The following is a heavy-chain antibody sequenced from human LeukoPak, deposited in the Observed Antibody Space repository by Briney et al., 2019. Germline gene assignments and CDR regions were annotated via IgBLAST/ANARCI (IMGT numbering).Heavy chain of an antibody. J-gene: IGHJ4*02. V-gene: IGHV1-69*13. CDR3: ARASCSGGSCYWKFDY. CDR2: IIPIFATA. D-gene: IGHD2-15*01. Sequence: RASVKVSCKASGGTFSSYAISWVRQAPGQGLEWMRGIIPIFATANYAQKFQGRVTITADESTSTAYMELSSLRSEDTAVYYCARASCSGGSCYWKFDYWGQGTLVTVSS. CDR1: GGTFSSYA.